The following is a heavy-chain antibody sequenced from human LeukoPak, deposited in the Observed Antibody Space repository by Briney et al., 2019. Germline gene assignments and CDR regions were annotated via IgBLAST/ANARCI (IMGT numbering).Heavy chain of an antibody. CDR1: GGSISSSSYY. CDR3: ARDGWRGAVAGTGNWFDP. J-gene: IGHJ5*02. CDR2: IYYSGST. Sequence: SETLSLTCTVSGGSISSSSYYWGWIRQPPGKGLEWIGSIYYSGSTYYNPSLKSRVTISVDTSKNQFSLKLSSVTAADTAVYYCARDGWRGAVAGTGNWFDPWGQGTLVTVSS. V-gene: IGHV4-39*07. D-gene: IGHD6-19*01.